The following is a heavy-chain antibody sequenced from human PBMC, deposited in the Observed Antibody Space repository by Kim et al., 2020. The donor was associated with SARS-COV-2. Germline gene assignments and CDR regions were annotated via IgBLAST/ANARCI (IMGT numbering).Heavy chain of an antibody. V-gene: IGHV3-23*01. J-gene: IGHJ4*02. Sequence: AYTDKGRFTSSRDESKNTLYLKMNSMRAEDTAVYYCAKGVPEGYSYGPLDYWGQGTLVTVSA. CDR3: AKGVPEGYSYGPLDY. D-gene: IGHD5-18*01.